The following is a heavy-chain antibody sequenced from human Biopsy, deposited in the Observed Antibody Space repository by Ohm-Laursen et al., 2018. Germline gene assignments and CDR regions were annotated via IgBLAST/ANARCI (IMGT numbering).Heavy chain of an antibody. D-gene: IGHD4-23*01. CDR3: TTYDNSGDYRDY. CDR1: GFTFGDSA. CDR2: IRSKVNNYAT. V-gene: IGHV3-73*01. J-gene: IGHJ4*02. Sequence: SLRLSCAASGFTFGDSAMHWVRQASGKGLEWIGRIRSKVNNYATAYAAPVTGRFTISRDDSKNTAYLQMNSLKTEDTAVYYCTTYDNSGDYRDYWGQGTQVTVSS.